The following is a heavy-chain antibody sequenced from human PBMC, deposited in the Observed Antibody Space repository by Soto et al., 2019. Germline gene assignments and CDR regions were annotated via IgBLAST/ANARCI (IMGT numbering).Heavy chain of an antibody. V-gene: IGHV1-18*01. CDR3: AREGFGYSSSWQVMDYYYGMDV. J-gene: IGHJ6*02. Sequence: ASVKVSCKSSVYTFTIYGIICVRQAPGQGLEWMGWISAYNGNTNYAQKLQGRVTMTTDTSTSTAYMELRSLRSDDTAVYYCAREGFGYSSSWQVMDYYYGMDVWGQGTTVTVSS. CDR2: ISAYNGNT. CDR1: VYTFTIYG. D-gene: IGHD6-13*01.